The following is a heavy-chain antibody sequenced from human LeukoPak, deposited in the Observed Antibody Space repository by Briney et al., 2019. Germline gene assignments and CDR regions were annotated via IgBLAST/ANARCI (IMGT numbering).Heavy chain of an antibody. J-gene: IGHJ6*03. D-gene: IGHD7-27*01. CDR2: IYYSGST. CDR3: ARQTGQFYYYYYMDV. Sequence: SETLSLTCTVSGGSISSYYWSWIRQPPGKGLEWIGSIYYSGSTFYNPSLKSRVTISVDTSKNQFSLKLSSVTAADTAVYYCARQTGQFYYYYYMDVWGKGTTVTISS. V-gene: IGHV4-59*05. CDR1: GGSISSYY.